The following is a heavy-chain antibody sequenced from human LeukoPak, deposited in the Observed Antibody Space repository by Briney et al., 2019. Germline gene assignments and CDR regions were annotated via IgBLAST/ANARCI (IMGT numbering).Heavy chain of an antibody. CDR1: GGSISSGDYY. D-gene: IGHD3-3*01. CDR2: IYYSGST. V-gene: IGHV4-30-4*01. CDR3: ARDLRFLEYVDY. Sequence: PSQTLSLTCTVSGGSISSGDYYWSWIRQPPGKDLEWIGYIYYSGSTYYNPSLKSRVTISVDTSKNQFSLKLSSVTAADTAVYYCARDLRFLEYVDYWGQGTLVTVSS. J-gene: IGHJ4*02.